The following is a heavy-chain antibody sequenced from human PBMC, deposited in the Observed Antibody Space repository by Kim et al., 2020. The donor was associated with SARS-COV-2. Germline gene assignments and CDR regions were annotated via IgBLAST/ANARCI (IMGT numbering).Heavy chain of an antibody. CDR1: GFAFSRYW. CDR3: IRDKIQPGDL. J-gene: IGHJ1*01. D-gene: IGHD3-16*01. Sequence: GGSLRLSCAASGFAFSRYWMHWVRQVPGEGLVWVSQIDSDGTITTYADAVEGRFTISRDNAKNTLYLQMSSLRAEDTAMYYCIRDKIQPGDLWGQGTMVTVPS. V-gene: IGHV3-74*01. CDR2: IDSDGTIT.